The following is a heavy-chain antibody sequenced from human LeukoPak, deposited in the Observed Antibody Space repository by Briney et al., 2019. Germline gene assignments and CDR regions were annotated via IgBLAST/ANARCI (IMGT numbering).Heavy chain of an antibody. J-gene: IGHJ1*01. CDR2: ISGYGDST. CDR1: ALTFSRHV. Sequence: GGSLRLSCASSALTFSRHVINWVRQAPGKGLEWVSAISGYGDSTFYAGSVKGRFSISRDNSKNTVYLQIDSLRVEDTAVYYCAQDAEEKGYGRPVEYFQHWGQGTLVTVSS. D-gene: IGHD3-10*01. CDR3: AQDAEEKGYGRPVEYFQH. V-gene: IGHV3-23*01.